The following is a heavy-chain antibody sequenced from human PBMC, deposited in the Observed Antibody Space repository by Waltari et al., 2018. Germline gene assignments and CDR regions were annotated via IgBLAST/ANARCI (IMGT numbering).Heavy chain of an antibody. V-gene: IGHV4-30-4*01. CDR2: IYYSGST. Sequence: VQLQESGPGLVKPSQTLSFTCTVSGGSISSSDYYWIWSRQPPGKGLESIGYIYYSGSTYYNPSLKSRVTISVDTSKNQFSLKLSSVTAADTAVYYCARGKLMVYARGYYFDYWGQGTLVTVSS. J-gene: IGHJ4*02. CDR1: GGSISSSDYY. CDR3: ARGKLMVYARGYYFDY. D-gene: IGHD2-8*01.